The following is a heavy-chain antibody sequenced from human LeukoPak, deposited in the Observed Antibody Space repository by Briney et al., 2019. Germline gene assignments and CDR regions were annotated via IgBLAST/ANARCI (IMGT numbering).Heavy chain of an antibody. V-gene: IGHV3-23*01. CDR1: GFTFSYYT. J-gene: IGHJ4*02. CDR3: AIDPNWGVDY. Sequence: PGGSLRLSCAASGFTFSYYTMYWVRQAPGKGLEWVSIIGISGGGIHYADSVKGRFTISGDNSKNTLYLQMNSLRAEDTAVYYCAIDPNWGVDYWGQGVLVTVSS. CDR2: IGISGGGI. D-gene: IGHD7-27*01.